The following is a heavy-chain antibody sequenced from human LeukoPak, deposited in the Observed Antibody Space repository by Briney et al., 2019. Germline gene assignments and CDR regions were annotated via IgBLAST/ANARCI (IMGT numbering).Heavy chain of an antibody. D-gene: IGHD3-10*01. CDR3: ARGRNYGSGSYSYYFDY. V-gene: IGHV3-7*01. Sequence: ARSLRLSCAASGFTFSTYWMSWVRQAPGKGLEWVASIKQDGSDKYYVDSVKGRFTISRDNADNSLYLQMNSLRADDTAVYYCARGRNYGSGSYSYYFDYWGQGTLVTVSS. CDR1: GFTFSTYW. J-gene: IGHJ4*02. CDR2: IKQDGSDK.